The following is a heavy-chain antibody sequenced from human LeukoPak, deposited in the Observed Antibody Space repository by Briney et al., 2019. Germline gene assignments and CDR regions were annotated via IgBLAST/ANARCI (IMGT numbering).Heavy chain of an antibody. CDR2: IKQDGSEK. CDR1: GFTFSSHW. D-gene: IGHD3-3*01. Sequence: GGSLRLACAASGFTFSSHWMSWVRQAPGKGLEWVGNIKQDGSEKNYVDSVKGRFTISRDNGKNSLYLQMNSLRAEDTAVYYCARDNGVVHGVYYMDVWGKGTTVTVS. J-gene: IGHJ6*03. CDR3: ARDNGVVHGVYYMDV. V-gene: IGHV3-7*01.